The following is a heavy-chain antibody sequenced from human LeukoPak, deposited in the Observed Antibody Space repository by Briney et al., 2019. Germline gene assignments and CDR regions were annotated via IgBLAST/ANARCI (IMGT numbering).Heavy chain of an antibody. J-gene: IGHJ6*02. Sequence: PSETLSLTCAVYGGSFSGYYWSWIRQPPGKGLEWIGEINHSGSTNYNPSLKSRVTISVDTSKNQFSPKLSSVTAADTAVYYCARAYYGPDGMDVWGQGTTVTVSS. D-gene: IGHD3-10*01. CDR1: GGSFSGYY. CDR3: ARAYYGPDGMDV. CDR2: INHSGST. V-gene: IGHV4-34*01.